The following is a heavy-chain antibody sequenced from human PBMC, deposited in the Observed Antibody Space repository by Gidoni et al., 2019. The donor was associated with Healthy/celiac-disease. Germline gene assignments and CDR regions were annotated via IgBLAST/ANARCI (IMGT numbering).Heavy chain of an antibody. CDR2: IKQDGSEK. CDR3: ASIAARGGRFDY. CDR1: GVTFSSYW. Sequence: EVQLVESGGGLVQPGGSLRLSCAAAGVTFSSYWMSWVRQAPGKGLEWVANIKQDGSEKYYVDSVKGRFTISRDNAKNSLYLQMNSLRAEDTAVYYCASIAARGGRFDYWGQGTLVTVSS. J-gene: IGHJ4*02. D-gene: IGHD6-6*01. V-gene: IGHV3-7*03.